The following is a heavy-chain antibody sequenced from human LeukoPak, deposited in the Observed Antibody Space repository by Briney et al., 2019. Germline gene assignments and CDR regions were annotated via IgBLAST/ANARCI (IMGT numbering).Heavy chain of an antibody. V-gene: IGHV3-30*04. Sequence: GGSLRLSCVASGFTFSSYTLHWVRQAPGKGLEWVAVMSYDGSHKFHADSVKGRFTISRDNSKNTLYLQMNSLRAEDTAIYFCARDVGGYAFDYWGQGTLVAVSS. D-gene: IGHD5-12*01. CDR1: GFTFSSYT. CDR3: ARDVGGYAFDY. CDR2: MSYDGSHK. J-gene: IGHJ4*02.